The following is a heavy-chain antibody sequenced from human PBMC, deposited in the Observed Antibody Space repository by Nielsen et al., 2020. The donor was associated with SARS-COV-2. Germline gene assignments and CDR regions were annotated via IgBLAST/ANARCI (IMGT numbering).Heavy chain of an antibody. CDR3: ARASSGSYLNYYYYYYMDV. CDR1: GYTLTELS. D-gene: IGHD1-26*01. V-gene: IGHV1-24*01. Sequence: ASVKVSCKVSGYTLTELSMHWVRQAPGKGLEWMGGFDPEDGETIYAQKFQGRVTMTEDTSTDTAYMELSSLRSEDTAVYYCARASSGSYLNYYYYYYMDVWGKGTTVTVSS. J-gene: IGHJ6*03. CDR2: FDPEDGET.